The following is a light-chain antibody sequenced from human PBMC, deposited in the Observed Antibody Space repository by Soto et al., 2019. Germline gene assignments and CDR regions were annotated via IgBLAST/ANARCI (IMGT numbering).Light chain of an antibody. Sequence: EIVLTQSPATLSLSPGERATLSCRASQSVSSYLAWYQQKPGKAPRLLIYDASNRATGIPARFSGGGSGTDFTHAISSLEPEDFAVYYCQQRSNWPPITFGQGTRLEIK. V-gene: IGKV3-11*01. CDR2: DAS. CDR1: QSVSSY. J-gene: IGKJ5*01. CDR3: QQRSNWPPIT.